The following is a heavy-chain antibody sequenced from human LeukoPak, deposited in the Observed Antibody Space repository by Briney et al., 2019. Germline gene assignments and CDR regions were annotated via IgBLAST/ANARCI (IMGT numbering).Heavy chain of an antibody. CDR2: ISYDGSNK. CDR1: GFTFSSYA. Sequence: GGSLRLSCAASGFTFSSYAMHWVRQAPGKGLEWVAVISYDGSNKYYADSVKGRFTISRDNFKNTLYLQMNSLRAEDTAVYYCAREGYSYGFAIDYWGQGTLVTVSS. CDR3: AREGYSYGFAIDY. V-gene: IGHV3-30-3*01. J-gene: IGHJ4*02. D-gene: IGHD5-18*01.